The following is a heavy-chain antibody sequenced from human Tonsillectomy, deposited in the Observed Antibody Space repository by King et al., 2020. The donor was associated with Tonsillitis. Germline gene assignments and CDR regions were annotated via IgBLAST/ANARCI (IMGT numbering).Heavy chain of an antibody. J-gene: IGHJ4*02. Sequence: VQLVESGGGVVQPGRSLRLSCAASGFTFSSYGMHWVRQAPGKGLEWVAVIWYDGSNKYYADSVKGRFTISRDNSKNTLYLQMNSLRAEDTAVYYCARDYDSSGLEYWGQGTLVTVSS. D-gene: IGHD3-22*01. CDR3: ARDYDSSGLEY. CDR1: GFTFSSYG. CDR2: IWYDGSNK. V-gene: IGHV3-33*01.